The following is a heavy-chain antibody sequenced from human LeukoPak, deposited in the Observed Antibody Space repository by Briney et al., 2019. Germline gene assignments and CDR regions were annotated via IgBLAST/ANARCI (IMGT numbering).Heavy chain of an antibody. V-gene: IGHV3-66*02. CDR1: EFIVTNYH. Sequence: GGYLRLSCAASEFIVTNYHMNWVRQAPGKGLEWVSNIFDDGITYYADSVKGRFTISRDISKNTAYLQMNSLRVEDTAVYYCARDPNDGYAFLDYWGQGTVVTVSS. CDR3: ARDPNDGYAFLDY. CDR2: IFDDGIT. D-gene: IGHD2-8*01. J-gene: IGHJ4*02.